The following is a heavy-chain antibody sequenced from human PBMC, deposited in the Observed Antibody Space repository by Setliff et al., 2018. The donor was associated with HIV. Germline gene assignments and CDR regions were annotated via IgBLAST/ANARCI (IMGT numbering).Heavy chain of an antibody. CDR3: ARDAWVEFLEWTYYGMDV. D-gene: IGHD3-3*02. J-gene: IGHJ6*02. CDR1: GYTFTGYF. V-gene: IGHV1-2*06. CDR2: INPNSGDS. Sequence: ASVKVSCKASGYTFTGYFIHWVRQAPGQGLEWMGRINPNSGDSNYAQKVQGRITLTTDTATSTAYMELRSLRSEDTAVYYCARDAWVEFLEWTYYGMDVWGRGTTVTVS.